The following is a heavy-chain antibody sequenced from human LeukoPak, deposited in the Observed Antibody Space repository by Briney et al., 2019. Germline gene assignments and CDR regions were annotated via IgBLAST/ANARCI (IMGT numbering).Heavy chain of an antibody. V-gene: IGHV4-34*01. CDR2: INHSGST. J-gene: IGHJ6*02. Sequence: SETLSLTCAVYGGSFSGYYWSWIRQPPGKGLEWIGEINHSGSTNYNPSLKSRVTISVDTSKNQFSLKLSSVTAADTAVYYCASYAPGYYYYYGMDVWGQGTTVTVSS. CDR1: GGSFSGYY. CDR3: ASYAPGYYYYYGMDV. D-gene: IGHD3-16*01.